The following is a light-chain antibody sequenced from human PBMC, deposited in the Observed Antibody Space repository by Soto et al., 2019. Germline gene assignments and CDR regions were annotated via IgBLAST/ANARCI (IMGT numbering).Light chain of an antibody. V-gene: IGKV1-5*01. CDR3: QQYNSYQYT. Sequence: DIQMTQSPSTLSACVGDRVTITCRASQSISSWLAWYQQKPGKAPKLLIYDASSLESGVPSRFSGSGSGTEFTLTISSLQPDDFVTYYCQQYNSYQYTFGQGTKLEIK. CDR2: DAS. CDR1: QSISSW. J-gene: IGKJ2*01.